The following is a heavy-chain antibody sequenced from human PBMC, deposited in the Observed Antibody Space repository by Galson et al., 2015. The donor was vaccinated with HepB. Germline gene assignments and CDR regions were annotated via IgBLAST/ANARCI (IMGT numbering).Heavy chain of an antibody. J-gene: IGHJ4*01. CDR3: AKLRLYSSSPYFDS. CDR2: ITHSGGST. CDR1: GLTFSNYA. V-gene: IGHV3-23*01. D-gene: IGHD6-6*01. Sequence: SLRLSCAASGLTFSNYAMSWVRQAPGKGLEWVSGITHSGGSTYYADSVKGRFTISRDNSKNTLYLQMNSPRADDTAVYYCAKLRLYSSSPYFDSWGHGALVTVSS.